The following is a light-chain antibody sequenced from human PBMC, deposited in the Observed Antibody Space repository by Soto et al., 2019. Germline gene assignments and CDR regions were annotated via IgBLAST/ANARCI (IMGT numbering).Light chain of an antibody. CDR1: QDIKNY. CDR3: QQYDNLPLP. V-gene: IGKV1-33*01. J-gene: IGKJ4*01. CDR2: DAS. Sequence: DIQMTQSPSSLSASVGDRVTITCQASQDIKNYLNWYQQKSGKAPKLLIYDASDLETGVPSRFSGSGSGTDFTFTINSLQPEDIATYYCQQYDNLPLPFGGGSKVAIK.